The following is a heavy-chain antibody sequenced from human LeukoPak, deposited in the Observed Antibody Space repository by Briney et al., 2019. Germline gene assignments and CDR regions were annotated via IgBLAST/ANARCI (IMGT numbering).Heavy chain of an antibody. V-gene: IGHV3-23*01. CDR2: ISGSGGST. Sequence: PGGSLRLSCAASGFTFSSFEVSWVRQAPGKGLEWVSAISGSGGSTYYADSVKGRFTISRDNSKNTLYLQMNSLRAEDTAVYYCAKAGLGAVAYWGQGTLVTVSS. CDR3: AKAGLGAVAY. J-gene: IGHJ4*02. D-gene: IGHD1-26*01. CDR1: GFTFSSFE.